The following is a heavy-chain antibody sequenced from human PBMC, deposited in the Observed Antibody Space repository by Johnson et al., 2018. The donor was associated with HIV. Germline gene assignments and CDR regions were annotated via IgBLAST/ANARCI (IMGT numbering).Heavy chain of an antibody. CDR1: GFTFSDYY. CDR2: IKQDGSNK. CDR3: ARDLYPFGPVQAFDI. J-gene: IGHJ3*02. D-gene: IGHD3-10*01. Sequence: MQLVESGGGLVKPGGSLRLSCAASGFTFSDYYMSWIRQAPGKGLEWVANIKQDGSNKYYADSVKGRFTISRDNSKNTLYLQMNSLRAEDTAVYYCARDLYPFGPVQAFDIWGQGTMVTVSS. V-gene: IGHV3-7*01.